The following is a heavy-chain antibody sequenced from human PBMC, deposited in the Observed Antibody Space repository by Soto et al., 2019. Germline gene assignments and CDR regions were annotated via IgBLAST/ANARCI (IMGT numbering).Heavy chain of an antibody. CDR2: IDWDDDK. V-gene: IGHV2-70*01. J-gene: IGHJ4*02. Sequence: SGPTLVNPTQTLTLTCTFSGFSLSTSGMCVSWIRQPPGKALEWLALIDWDDDKYYSTSLKTRLTISKDTSKNQVVLTMTNMDPVDTATYYCARIGAGSGWYVFDYWGQGTLVTVSS. CDR3: ARIGAGSGWYVFDY. CDR1: GFSLSTSGMC. D-gene: IGHD6-19*01.